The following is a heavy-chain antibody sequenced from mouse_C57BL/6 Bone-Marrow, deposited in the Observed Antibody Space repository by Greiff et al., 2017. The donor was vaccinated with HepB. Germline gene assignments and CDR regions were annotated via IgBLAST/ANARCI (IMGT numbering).Heavy chain of an antibody. D-gene: IGHD1-1*01. V-gene: IGHV1-81*01. CDR2: IYPRSGNT. CDR3: ARSDYGSRAWFAY. J-gene: IGHJ3*01. CDR1: GYTFTSYG. Sequence: LVESGAELARPGASVKLSCKASGYTFTSYGISWVKQRTGQGLEWIGEIYPRSGNTYYNEKFKGKATLTADKSSSTAYMELRSLTSEDSAVYFCARSDYGSRAWFAYWGQGTLVTVSA.